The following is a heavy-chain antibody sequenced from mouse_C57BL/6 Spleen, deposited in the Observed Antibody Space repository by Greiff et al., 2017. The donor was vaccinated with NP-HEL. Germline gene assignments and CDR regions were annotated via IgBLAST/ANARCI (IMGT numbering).Heavy chain of an antibody. V-gene: IGHV1-26*01. CDR1: GYTFTDYY. CDR3: ARLDYGSRYWGYYAMDY. J-gene: IGHJ4*01. CDR2: INPNNGGT. Sequence: EVQLQQSGPELVKPGASVKISCKASGYTFTDYYMNWVKQSHGKSLEWIGDINPNNGGTSYNQKFKGKATLTVDKSSSTAYMELRSLTSEDSAVYYCARLDYGSRYWGYYAMDYWGQGTSVTVSS. D-gene: IGHD1-1*01.